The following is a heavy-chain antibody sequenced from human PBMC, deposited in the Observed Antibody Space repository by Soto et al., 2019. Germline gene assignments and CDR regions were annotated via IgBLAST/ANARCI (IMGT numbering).Heavy chain of an antibody. CDR3: ARESFYYDSSGPRNCDYYYFGMDV. CDR1: GFTFSSYS. Sequence: GGSLRLSCAASGFTFSSYSMNWVRQAPGKGLEWVSYISSSSSTIYYADSVKGRFTISRDNAKNSLYLQMNSLRDEDTAVYYCARESFYYDSSGPRNCDYYYFGMDVWGQGTMVTVFS. V-gene: IGHV3-48*02. D-gene: IGHD3-22*01. J-gene: IGHJ6*02. CDR2: ISSSSSTI.